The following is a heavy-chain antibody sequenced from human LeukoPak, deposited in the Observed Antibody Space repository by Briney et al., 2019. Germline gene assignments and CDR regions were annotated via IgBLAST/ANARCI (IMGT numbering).Heavy chain of an antibody. CDR3: AREALGNSGYGPFDY. V-gene: IGHV3-66*01. D-gene: IGHD5-12*01. J-gene: IGHJ4*02. CDR2: IYSGGIT. Sequence: PGGPLRLSCAASGFTVSSHYMSWVRQAPGKGLEWVSVIYSGGITYYAHSVRGRFTISRDNSKNTLYLQMSSLRAEDTAVYYCAREALGNSGYGPFDYWGQGTLVAVCS. CDR1: GFTVSSHY.